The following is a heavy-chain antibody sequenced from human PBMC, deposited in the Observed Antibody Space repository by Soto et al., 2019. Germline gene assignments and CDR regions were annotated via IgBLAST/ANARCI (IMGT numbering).Heavy chain of an antibody. J-gene: IGHJ5*02. CDR1: GGSISSDY. CDR2: VYHSWST. D-gene: IGHD3-10*01. Sequence: SETLSLTCTVSGGSISSDYWNWIRQPPGKGLEWIAYVYHSWSTKYNPSLKSRVTISVDTSKNQLSLKLSSVTAADTAVYYCARFGTSPNGNWFDPWGQGTLVTVSS. V-gene: IGHV4-59*01. CDR3: ARFGTSPNGNWFDP.